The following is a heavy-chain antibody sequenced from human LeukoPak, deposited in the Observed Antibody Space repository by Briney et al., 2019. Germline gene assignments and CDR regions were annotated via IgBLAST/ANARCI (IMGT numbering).Heavy chain of an antibody. CDR2: ISYDGSNK. D-gene: IGHD6-6*01. CDR3: AKGRIAAPWFDP. V-gene: IGHV3-30*18. CDR1: GFTFSSYG. Sequence: GGSLRLSCAASGFTFSSYGMHWVRQAPGKGLECVAVISYDGSNKYYADSVKGRFTISRDNSKNTLYLQMSSLRAEDTAVYYCAKGRIAAPWFDPWGQGTLVTVSS. J-gene: IGHJ5*02.